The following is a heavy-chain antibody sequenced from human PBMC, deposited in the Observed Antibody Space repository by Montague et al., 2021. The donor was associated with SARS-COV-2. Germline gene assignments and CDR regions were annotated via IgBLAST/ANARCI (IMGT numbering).Heavy chain of an antibody. CDR2: IYYSGST. Sequence: SETLSLTCTVSGGTISRYYWSWIRQPPGKGLEWIGYIYYSGSTNYNPSLKSRVTISVDTSKNQFSLKLSSVTAADTAVYYCVRGFDYWGQGTLVTVSS. CDR3: VRGFDY. CDR1: GGTISRYY. J-gene: IGHJ4*02. V-gene: IGHV4-59*08.